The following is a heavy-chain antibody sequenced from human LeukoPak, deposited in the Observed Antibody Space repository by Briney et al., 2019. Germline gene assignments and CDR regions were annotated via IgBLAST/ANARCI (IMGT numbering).Heavy chain of an antibody. V-gene: IGHV3-21*01. D-gene: IGHD2-2*01. CDR3: ARVVTAAWDWFDP. CDR1: GFTFRHAW. CDR2: ISSSGSFI. J-gene: IGHJ5*02. Sequence: PGGSLRLSCVGSGFTFRHAWINWVRQAPGKGLEWVSSISSSGSFIYYADSVKGRLTTSRDNAKNSLYLQMNSLRADDTAVYYCARVVTAAWDWFDPWGQGTLVTVSS.